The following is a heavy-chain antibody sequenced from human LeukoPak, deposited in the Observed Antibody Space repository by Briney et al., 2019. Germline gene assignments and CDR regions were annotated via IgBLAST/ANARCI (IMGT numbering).Heavy chain of an antibody. V-gene: IGHV3-23*01. CDR1: GFTFSSYA. D-gene: IGHD4-11*01. J-gene: IGHJ4*02. Sequence: GGSLRLSCAASGFTFSSYAMSWVRQAPGKGLEWVSATSGSGGSTYYADSVKGRFTISRDNSKNTLYLQMNSLRAEDTAVYYCAKYDSNYSDQILIDDWGRGTLVTVSS. CDR2: TSGSGGST. CDR3: AKYDSNYSDQILIDD.